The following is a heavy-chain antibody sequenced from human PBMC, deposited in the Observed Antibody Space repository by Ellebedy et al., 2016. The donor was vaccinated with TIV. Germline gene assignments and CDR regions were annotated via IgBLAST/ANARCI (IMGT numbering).Heavy chain of an antibody. Sequence: GGSLRLXCAASGFTFSTFWMTWVRQAPGKGLEWVSYISSSGSTIYYADSVKGRFTISRDNAKNSLYLQMNSLRAEDTAVYYCARDKTIFGVVIISSHGMDVWGQGTTVTVSS. CDR1: GFTFSTFW. V-gene: IGHV3-48*04. D-gene: IGHD3-3*01. CDR3: ARDKTIFGVVIISSHGMDV. CDR2: ISSSGSTI. J-gene: IGHJ6*02.